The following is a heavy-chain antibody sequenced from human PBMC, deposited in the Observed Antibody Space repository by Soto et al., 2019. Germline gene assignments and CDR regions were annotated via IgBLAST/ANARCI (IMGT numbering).Heavy chain of an antibody. CDR3: ARVNGNYGDYAY. CDR2: IKQVGSEK. Sequence: GGSLRLSCAASGFTFSSYAMSWVRQAPGKGLEWVANIKQVGSEKYYVDSVKGRFTISRDNAKNSLYLQMNSLRAEDTAVYYCARVNGNYGDYAYWGQGTLVTVSS. V-gene: IGHV3-7*01. D-gene: IGHD4-17*01. CDR1: GFTFSSYA. J-gene: IGHJ4*02.